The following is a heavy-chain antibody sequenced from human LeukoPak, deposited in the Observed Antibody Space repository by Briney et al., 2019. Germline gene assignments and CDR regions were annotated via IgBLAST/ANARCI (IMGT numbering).Heavy chain of an antibody. J-gene: IGHJ4*02. CDR3: ARDHKREDYYDSSGYYPY. CDR2: ISSSSSYI. Sequence: GGSLRLSCAASGFTFSSYSMNWVRQAPGKGLEWVSSISSSSSYIYYADSVKGRFTISRDNAKNSLYLQMNSLRAEDTAVYYCARDHKREDYYDSSGYYPYWGQGTLVTVSS. V-gene: IGHV3-21*01. D-gene: IGHD3-22*01. CDR1: GFTFSSYS.